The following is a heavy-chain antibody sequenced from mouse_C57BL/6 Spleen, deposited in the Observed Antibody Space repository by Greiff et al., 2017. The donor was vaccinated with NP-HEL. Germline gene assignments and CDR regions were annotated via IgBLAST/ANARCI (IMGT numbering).Heavy chain of an antibody. CDR1: GYTFTSYW. J-gene: IGHJ2*01. V-gene: IGHV1-72*01. D-gene: IGHD1-1*01. Sequence: QVQLQQPGAELVKPGASVKLSCKASGYTFTSYWMHWVKQRPGRGLEWIGRIDPNSGGTKYNEKFKSKATLTVDKPSSTAYMQLSSLTSEDSAVYYCARASMGITTVVATNYWGQGTTLTVSS. CDR3: ARASMGITTVVATNY. CDR2: IDPNSGGT.